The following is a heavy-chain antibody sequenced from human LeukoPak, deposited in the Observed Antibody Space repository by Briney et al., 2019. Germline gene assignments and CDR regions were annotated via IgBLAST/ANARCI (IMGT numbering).Heavy chain of an antibody. CDR1: GYTLTELS. V-gene: IGHV1-24*01. J-gene: IGHJ5*02. CDR2: FDPEDGET. CDR3: ATVRYNWNDWVFTDNWLDP. D-gene: IGHD1-1*01. Sequence: ASVKVSCKVSGYTLTELSMHWVRQAPGKGLEWMGGFDPEDGETIYAQKFQGRVTMTEDTSTDTAYMELSSLRSEDTAVYYCATVRYNWNDWVFTDNWLDPWGQGTLVTVSS.